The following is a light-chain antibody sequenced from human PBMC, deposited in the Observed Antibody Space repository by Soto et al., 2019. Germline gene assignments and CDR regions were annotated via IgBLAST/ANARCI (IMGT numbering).Light chain of an antibody. CDR3: SSYSSSSTRDVV. V-gene: IGLV2-14*01. CDR2: DVN. J-gene: IGLJ2*01. Sequence: QSALTQPASVSGSPGQSITITCTGTSSDVGGYNYVSWYQQHPGKAPKLMIYDVNNRPSGVSNRFSGSKSGNTASLTISGLQDEDDAAYYHSSYSSSSTRDVVFGGGTKLTVL. CDR1: SSDVGGYNY.